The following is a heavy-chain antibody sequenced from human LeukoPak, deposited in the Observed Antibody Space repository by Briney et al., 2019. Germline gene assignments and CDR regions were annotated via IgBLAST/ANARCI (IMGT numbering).Heavy chain of an antibody. Sequence: ASVKVSCKASGGTFSSYAISWARQAPGQGLEWMGRIIPILGIANYAQKFQGRVTITADKSTSTAYMELSSLRSEDTAVYYCARDRNTMIVVAADAFDIWGQGTMVTVSS. CDR2: IIPILGIA. CDR1: GGTFSSYA. CDR3: ARDRNTMIVVAADAFDI. V-gene: IGHV1-69*04. D-gene: IGHD3-22*01. J-gene: IGHJ3*02.